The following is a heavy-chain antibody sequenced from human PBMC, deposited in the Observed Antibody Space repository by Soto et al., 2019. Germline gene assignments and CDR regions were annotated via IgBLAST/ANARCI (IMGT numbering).Heavy chain of an antibody. D-gene: IGHD6-13*01. CDR2: TYYSSKWYI. CDR3: ARAPRISAAFYFDY. CDR1: GDSVSSKSAA. V-gene: IGHV6-1*01. Sequence: QVQLQQSGPGLVKPSQTLSLTCAISGDSVSSKSAAWNWIRQSPSRGLEWLGRTYYSSKWYIDYAVSVKSRININPDTSKKQLSLQLTSVTPEDTAVYYCARAPRISAAFYFDYWGQGTLVTVSS. J-gene: IGHJ4*02.